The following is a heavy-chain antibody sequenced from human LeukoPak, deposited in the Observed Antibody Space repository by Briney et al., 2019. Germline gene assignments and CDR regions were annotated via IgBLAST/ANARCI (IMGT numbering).Heavy chain of an antibody. CDR3: ARPLVASSEYGEYGYEY. CDR1: GYTFTNYY. D-gene: IGHD4-17*01. Sequence: ASVTVSFKASGYTFTNYYLHWVRQAPGQGLEWVGWMNPNSCNTGYPQKFQGRVTMTSNTSISTAYMELSSMRSEDTAVYYCARPLVASSEYGEYGYEYWGQGTLVTVSS. V-gene: IGHV1-8*02. J-gene: IGHJ4*02. CDR2: MNPNSCNT.